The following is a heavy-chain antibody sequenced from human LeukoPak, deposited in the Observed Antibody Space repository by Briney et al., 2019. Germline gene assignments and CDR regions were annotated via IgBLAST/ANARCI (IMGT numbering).Heavy chain of an antibody. V-gene: IGHV4-59*01. CDR1: GGSISSYN. CDR2: ISNSGST. CDR3: VRVQPNAGEWAFDI. Sequence: SETLSLTCTVSGGSISSYNWGSIRQPPGEGLEWIGYISNSGSTDYNPSLKSRVTISVDTSKNQLFLRLSPVIAADTAVYHCVRVQPNAGEWAFDIGGQGTMVSVSS. J-gene: IGHJ3*02. D-gene: IGHD1-1*01.